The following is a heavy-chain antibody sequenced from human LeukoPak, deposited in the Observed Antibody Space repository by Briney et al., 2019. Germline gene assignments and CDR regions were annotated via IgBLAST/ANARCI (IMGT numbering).Heavy chain of an antibody. CDR3: ARHGQDTGNFYAHFDY. D-gene: IGHD1-26*01. V-gene: IGHV4-59*08. CDR2: INYSGHT. J-gene: IGHJ4*02. CDR1: GGSISGYY. Sequence: SETLSLTCTVSGGSISGYYWSWIRQAPGKGLEWIAYINYSGHTNSNPSLKSRVTISVDTSRSQFSLKLSSVTAADTAVYYCARHGQDTGNFYAHFDYWGQGILVTVSS.